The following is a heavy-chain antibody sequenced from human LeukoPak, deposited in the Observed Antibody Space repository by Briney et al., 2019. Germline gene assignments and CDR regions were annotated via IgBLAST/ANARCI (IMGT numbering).Heavy chain of an antibody. D-gene: IGHD3-10*01. CDR1: GYTFTSYY. V-gene: IGHV1-46*01. CDR3: ARGGHPLSRYYGSGSYYNPHDY. CDR2: INPSGGST. Sequence: GASVKVSCKASGYTFTSYYMHWVRQAPGQGLEWMGIINPSGGSTSYAQKFQGRVTMTRDTSTSTVYMELSSLRSEDTAVYYCARGGHPLSRYYGSGSYYNPHDYWDQGTLVTVSS. J-gene: IGHJ4*02.